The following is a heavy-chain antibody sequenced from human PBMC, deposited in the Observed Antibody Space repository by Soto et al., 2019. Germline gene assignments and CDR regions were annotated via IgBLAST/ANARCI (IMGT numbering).Heavy chain of an antibody. Sequence: SETLSLTCAVYGGSFSGYYWSWIRQPPGKGLEWIGEINHSGSTNYNPSLKSRVTISVDTSKNQFSLKLSSVTAADTAVYYCARNGSYYDFWSGYYFGGGMDVWGQGPTITV. CDR1: GGSFSGYY. CDR3: ARNGSYYDFWSGYYFGGGMDV. V-gene: IGHV4-34*01. D-gene: IGHD3-3*01. CDR2: INHSGST. J-gene: IGHJ6*02.